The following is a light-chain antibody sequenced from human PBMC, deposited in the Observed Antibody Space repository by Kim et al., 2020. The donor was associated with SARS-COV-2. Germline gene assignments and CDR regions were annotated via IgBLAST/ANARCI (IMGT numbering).Light chain of an antibody. Sequence: GQSITISCSGTSGDIGNSNSVSWYQQHSGEAPQLMIYDVSDRPSGVSARFSGSKSANMASLTISGLRSEDEADYYCCSTSNTLDYVFGSGTRVTVL. J-gene: IGLJ1*01. CDR3: CSTSNTLDYV. V-gene: IGLV2-14*03. CDR2: DVS. CDR1: SGDIGNSNS.